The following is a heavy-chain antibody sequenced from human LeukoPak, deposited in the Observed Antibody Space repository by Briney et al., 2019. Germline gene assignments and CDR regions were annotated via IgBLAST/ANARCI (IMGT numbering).Heavy chain of an antibody. Sequence: GGSLRLSCAASRFIFKNYAMSWVRQAPGKGLEWVSIISGTSDTTRYGDSVRGRFTTSRDNSRNTLYLQMNSLRVDDTAVYYCAKADATIGGAFDIWGQGTMVTVSS. V-gene: IGHV3-23*01. CDR3: AKADATIGGAFDI. CDR2: ISGTSDTT. CDR1: RFIFKNYA. D-gene: IGHD3-3*01. J-gene: IGHJ3*02.